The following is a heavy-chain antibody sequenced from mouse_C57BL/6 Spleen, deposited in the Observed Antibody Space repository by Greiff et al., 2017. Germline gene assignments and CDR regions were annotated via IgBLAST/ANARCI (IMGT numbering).Heavy chain of an antibody. V-gene: IGHV5-12*01. CDR1: GFTFSDYY. CDR3: ARIFGDYDGDWYFDV. CDR2: ISNGGGST. Sequence: EVMLVESGGGLVQPGGSLKLSCAASGFTFSDYYMYWVRQTPEKRLEWVAYISNGGGSTYYPDTVKGRFTISRDNAKNTLYLQMSRLKSEDTAMYYCARIFGDYDGDWYFDVWGTGTTVTVSS. J-gene: IGHJ1*03. D-gene: IGHD2-4*01.